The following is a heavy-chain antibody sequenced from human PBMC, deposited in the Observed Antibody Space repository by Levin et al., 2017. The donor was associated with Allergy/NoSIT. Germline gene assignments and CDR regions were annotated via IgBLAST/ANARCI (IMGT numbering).Heavy chain of an antibody. CDR3: ASRTGVYGSGFDAFEI. J-gene: IGHJ3*02. CDR1: GYSFSSYW. CDR2: INPGDSDT. V-gene: IGHV5-51*01. Sequence: ASVKVSCKGSGYSFSSYWIGWVRQMPGKGLQWMGIINPGDSDTRYSPSFQGQVTISADKSISTAYLQWSSLKASDTAMYYCASRTGVYGSGFDAFEIWGQGTMVTVSS. D-gene: IGHD6-19*01.